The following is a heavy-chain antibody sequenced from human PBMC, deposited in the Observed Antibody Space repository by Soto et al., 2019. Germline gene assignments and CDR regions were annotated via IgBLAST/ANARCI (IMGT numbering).Heavy chain of an antibody. CDR1: GGTFSSYS. CDR2: VVPILGMA. CDR3: ARGGAGVVPGSVDRHNWFDP. J-gene: IGHJ5*02. V-gene: IGHV1-69*02. Sequence: QVQLVQSGAEVKKPGSSVKVSCEASGGTFSSYSFSWVRQAPGQGLEWMGRVVPILGMANYAQKFQGRVTITADKPTSPGYREMGSRRSDGTAVYYCARGGAGVVPGSVDRHNWFDPWGQGTLVTVSS. D-gene: IGHD2-2*01.